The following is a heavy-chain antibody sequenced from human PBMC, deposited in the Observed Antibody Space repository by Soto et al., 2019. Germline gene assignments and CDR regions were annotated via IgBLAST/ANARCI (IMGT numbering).Heavy chain of an antibody. J-gene: IGHJ4*02. D-gene: IGHD2-2*01. CDR2: IGGSGGST. CDR3: AKDLKYQLLSFDY. CDR1: GFTFSSYA. Sequence: EVQLLESGGGLVQPGGSLRLSCAASGFTFSSYAMTWVRQAPGKGLEWVSGIGGSGGSTYSADSVKGRFTISRDNSKNTLCLQMNRLRAEDTAVYYCAKDLKYQLLSFDYWGQGTLVTVSS. V-gene: IGHV3-23*01.